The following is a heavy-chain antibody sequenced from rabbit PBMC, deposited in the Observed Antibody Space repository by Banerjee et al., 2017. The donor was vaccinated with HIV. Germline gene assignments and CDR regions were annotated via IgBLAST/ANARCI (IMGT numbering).Heavy chain of an antibody. V-gene: IGHV1S40*01. Sequence: QSLEESGGDLVKPGASLTLTCTASGFSFSSSDYMCWVRQAPGKGLEWISCIAGSSSDFTYSATWAKGRFTCSKTSSTTVTLQMTSLTVADTATYFCARVAAGSSYDLWGPGTLVTVS. CDR3: ARVAAGSSYDL. J-gene: IGHJ4*01. CDR1: GFSFSSSDY. CDR2: IAGSSSDFT. D-gene: IGHD8-1*01.